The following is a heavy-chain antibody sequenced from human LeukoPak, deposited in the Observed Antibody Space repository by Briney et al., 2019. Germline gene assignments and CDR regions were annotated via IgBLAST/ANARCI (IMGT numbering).Heavy chain of an antibody. CDR1: GGSIKNNY. CDR2: IYYSGST. V-gene: IGHV4-59*12. Sequence: PSETLSLTCTVSGGSIKNNYWSWIRQPPGKGLEWIGYIYYSGSTYYNPSLKSRVIISVDTSKNQFSLKLSSVTAADTAVYYCARVLPHRHLRYGYYGRRGYAFDIWGQGTMVTVSS. CDR3: ARVLPHRHLRYGYYGRRGYAFDI. D-gene: IGHD4-17*01. J-gene: IGHJ3*02.